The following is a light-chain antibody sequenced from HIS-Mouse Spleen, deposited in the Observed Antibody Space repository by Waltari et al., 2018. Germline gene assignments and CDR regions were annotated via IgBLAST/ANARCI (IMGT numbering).Light chain of an antibody. J-gene: IGLJ2*01. CDR1: SSDVGCYNY. CDR3: SSYTSSSTLVV. CDR2: EVS. Sequence: QSALTQPASVSGSPGQSITLSCTGTSSDVGCYNYVPWYQQHPGKAPKLMIYEVSNRPSGVSNRFSGSKSGNTASLTISGLQAEDEADYYCSSYTSSSTLVVFGGGTKLTVL. V-gene: IGLV2-14*01.